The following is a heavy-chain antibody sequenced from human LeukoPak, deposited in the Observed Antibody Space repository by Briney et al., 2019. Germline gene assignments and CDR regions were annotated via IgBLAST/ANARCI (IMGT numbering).Heavy chain of an antibody. J-gene: IGHJ4*02. Sequence: SETLSLTCAVSGASISGSDWWSWVRQPPGKGLEWIGEIYYSGSTYYNPSLKSRVTISVDKSKNQFSLKLSSVTAADTAVYYCAIDYYDSSGYYYAIDYWGQGTLVTVSS. D-gene: IGHD3-22*01. CDR3: AIDYYDSSGYYYAIDY. V-gene: IGHV4-4*02. CDR2: IYYSGST. CDR1: GASISGSDW.